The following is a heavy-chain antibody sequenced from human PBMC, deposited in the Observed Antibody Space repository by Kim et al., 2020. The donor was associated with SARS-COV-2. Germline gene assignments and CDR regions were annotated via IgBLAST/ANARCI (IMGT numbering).Heavy chain of an antibody. CDR1: GFTFSSYA. Sequence: GGSLRLSCAASGFTFSSYAMSWVRQAPGKGLDWVSAISGSGGSTYYADSVKGRFTISRNNSKNTPSLQMNSLRAEDTPVYHCAKDTPLLRFGRLLSYGM. CDR2: ISGSGGST. J-gene: IGHJ6*01. D-gene: IGHD3-10*01. CDR3: AKDTPLLRFGRLLSYGM. V-gene: IGHV3-23*01.